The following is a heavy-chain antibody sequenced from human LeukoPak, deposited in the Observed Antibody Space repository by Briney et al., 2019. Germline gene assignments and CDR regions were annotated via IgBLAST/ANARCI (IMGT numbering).Heavy chain of an antibody. CDR1: GFTFSSYE. D-gene: IGHD3-10*02. CDR2: ISSSGGTI. CDR3: AELGITMIGGV. J-gene: IGHJ6*04. V-gene: IGHV3-48*03. Sequence: GGSLRLSCAASGFTFSSYEMNWVRQAPGEGLEWVSYISSSGGTIYYADSVKGRFTISRDNAKNSLYLQMNSLRAEDTAVYYCAELGITMIGGVWGKGTTVTISS.